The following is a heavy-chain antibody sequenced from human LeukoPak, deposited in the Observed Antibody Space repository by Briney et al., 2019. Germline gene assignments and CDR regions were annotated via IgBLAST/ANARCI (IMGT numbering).Heavy chain of an antibody. CDR1: GFTFSTYA. D-gene: IGHD3-22*01. J-gene: IGHJ5*01. CDR3: AKDYNYDSAGLSLGS. V-gene: IGHV3-23*01. Sequence: GGSLRLSCAVSGFTFSTYAMIWVRQAPGKELKWVSGINGSGTKTYYEDSGKGRITISRDNSKNTLYLQMNSLSAEDTAVYICAKDYNYDSAGLSLGSWGQGTLFTVSS. CDR2: INGSGTKT.